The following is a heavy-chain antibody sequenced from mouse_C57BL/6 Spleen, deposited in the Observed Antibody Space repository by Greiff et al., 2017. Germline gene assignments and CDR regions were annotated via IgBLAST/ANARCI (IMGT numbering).Heavy chain of an antibody. CDR3: ARHGTLYYYAMDD. CDR2: ISGGGGNT. J-gene: IGHJ4*01. CDR1: GFTFSSYT. Sequence: DVQLVESGGGLVKPGGSLKLSCAASGFTFSSYTMSWVRQTPEKRLEWVATISGGGGNTYYPDSVKGRFTIARDNAKNTLYLQMSSLRAEDTALYYCARHGTLYYYAMDDWGQGTSVTVSS. D-gene: IGHD1-1*02. V-gene: IGHV5-9*01.